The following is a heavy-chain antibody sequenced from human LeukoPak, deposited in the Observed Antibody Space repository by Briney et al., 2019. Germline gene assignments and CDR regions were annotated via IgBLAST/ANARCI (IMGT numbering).Heavy chain of an antibody. CDR1: GSTFSTST. V-gene: IGHV3-21*01. D-gene: IGHD1-26*01. CDR3: ARRGAGFDY. CDR2: ITGGSHYI. J-gene: IGHJ4*02. Sequence: GGSLRLSCAASGSTFSTSTMNWVRQAPGKGLEWVSYITGGSHYIYHADSVKGRFTISRDNAKNSLYLQMNNLRAEDTAVYYCARRGAGFDYWGLGTLVTVSS.